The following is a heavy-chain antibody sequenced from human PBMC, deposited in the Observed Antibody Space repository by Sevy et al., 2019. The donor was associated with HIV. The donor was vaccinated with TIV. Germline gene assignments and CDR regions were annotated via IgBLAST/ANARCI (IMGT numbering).Heavy chain of an antibody. D-gene: IGHD3-10*01. J-gene: IGHJ6*02. V-gene: IGHV1-18*01. CDR2: ISGDNGNT. CDR3: ARDSMPTVQGIIITPYYYGMDL. Sequence: ASVKVSCKASGYTFISYGISWVRQAPGQGLEWMVWISGDNGNTISAQNLQGRVTMSTDTSTSTAYMELRSLRSDDTAVYYCARDSMPTVQGIIITPYYYGMDLWGQGTTVTVSS. CDR1: GYTFISYG.